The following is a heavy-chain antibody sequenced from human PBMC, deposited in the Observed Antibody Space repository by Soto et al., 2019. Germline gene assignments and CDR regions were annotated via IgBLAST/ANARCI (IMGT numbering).Heavy chain of an antibody. CDR3: ARSVHWYSDL. Sequence: ASVKVSCKASGYTFTAQYLHWVRKAPGEGLEWMGWINPTTGATRYAQKFQGRVTMTRDTSMSTAYLEVRSLRPDDTAVYYCARSVHWYSDLWGRGTLVTVSS. CDR1: GYTFTAQY. CDR2: INPTTGAT. J-gene: IGHJ2*01. V-gene: IGHV1-2*02.